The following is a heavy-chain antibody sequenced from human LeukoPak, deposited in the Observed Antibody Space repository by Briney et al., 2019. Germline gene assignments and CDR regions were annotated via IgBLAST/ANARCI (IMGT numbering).Heavy chain of an antibody. CDR1: GYTLTELS. Sequence: ASVKVSCKVSGYTLTELSMHWVRQAPGKGLEWMGGFDPEDGETIYAQKFQGRVTMTEDTSTDTAYMELSSLRSEDTAVYYCATSLKRLGSRKYYFDYWGQGTLVTVSS. CDR2: FDPEDGET. CDR3: ATSLKRLGSRKYYFDY. D-gene: IGHD3-16*01. J-gene: IGHJ4*02. V-gene: IGHV1-24*01.